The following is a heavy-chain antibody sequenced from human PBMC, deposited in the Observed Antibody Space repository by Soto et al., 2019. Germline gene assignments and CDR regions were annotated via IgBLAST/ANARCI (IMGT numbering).Heavy chain of an antibody. Sequence: SETLSLTCTVSGGSISSYYWSWIRQPPGKGLEWIGYIYYSGSTNYNPSLKSRVTISVDTSKNQFSLKLSSVTAAATAVYYCAREYDSLAWFDPWGQGTLVTVSS. D-gene: IGHD2-21*02. CDR3: AREYDSLAWFDP. CDR2: IYYSGST. V-gene: IGHV4-59*01. J-gene: IGHJ5*02. CDR1: GGSISSYY.